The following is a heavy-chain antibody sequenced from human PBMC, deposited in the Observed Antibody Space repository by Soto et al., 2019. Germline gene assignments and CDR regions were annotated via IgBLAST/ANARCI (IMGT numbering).Heavy chain of an antibody. D-gene: IGHD3-22*01. J-gene: IGHJ5*02. CDR3: AQYSYDSSGYYSNWFDP. CDR2: IYWDDGK. Sequence: QITLKESGPTLVKPTQTLTLTCTFSGFSLSTSGVGVGWIRQPPGKALEWLALIYWDDGKRYSPSLKSRLTITTDTSKNQVVLTMTNMDPVDTATYYCAQYSYDSSGYYSNWFDPWGQGTLVTVSS. V-gene: IGHV2-5*02. CDR1: GFSLSTSGVG.